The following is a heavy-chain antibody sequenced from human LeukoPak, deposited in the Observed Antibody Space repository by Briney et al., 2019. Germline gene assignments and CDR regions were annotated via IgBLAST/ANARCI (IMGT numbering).Heavy chain of an antibody. CDR1: GYIFSSYW. CDR2: IDTDGTIT. J-gene: IGHJ4*02. CDR3: AKGPYGGNSFYFDY. V-gene: IGHV3-74*01. D-gene: IGHD4-23*01. Sequence: PGGSLRLSCSGSGYIFSSYWMHWVRQAPGEGLVWVSRIDTDGTITTYADSVKGRFTISRDNSKNTLYLQMNSLRAEDTAVYYCAKGPYGGNSFYFDYWGQGTLVTVSS.